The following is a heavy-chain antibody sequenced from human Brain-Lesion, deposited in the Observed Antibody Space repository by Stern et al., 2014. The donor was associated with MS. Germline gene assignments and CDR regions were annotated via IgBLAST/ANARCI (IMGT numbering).Heavy chain of an antibody. CDR2: IYYIGST. D-gene: IGHD3-22*01. CDR1: GDSISSGDNY. J-gene: IGHJ4*02. CDR3: ARGESSRYYYYFDY. Sequence: VQLVESGPGLVKPSQTLSLTCNVSGDSISSGDNYWSWLRQSPGKGLEWIGYIYYIGSTFYNPSLKSRVTISVDTSQNQFSLRLSSVTAADTAVYYCARGESSRYYYYFDYWGQGTLVTVSS. V-gene: IGHV4-30-4*01.